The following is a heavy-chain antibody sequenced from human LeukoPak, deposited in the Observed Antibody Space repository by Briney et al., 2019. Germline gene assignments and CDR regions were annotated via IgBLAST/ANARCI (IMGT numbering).Heavy chain of an antibody. CDR1: GGSFSGYY. V-gene: IGHV4-34*01. Sequence: SETLSLICAVYGGSFSGYYWSRIRQPPGKGLEWIGEINHSGSTNYNPSLKSRVTISVDTSKNQFSLKLSSVTAADTAVYYCARLSIAVAGTEFDYWGQGTLVTVSS. J-gene: IGHJ4*02. D-gene: IGHD6-19*01. CDR3: ARLSIAVAGTEFDY. CDR2: INHSGST.